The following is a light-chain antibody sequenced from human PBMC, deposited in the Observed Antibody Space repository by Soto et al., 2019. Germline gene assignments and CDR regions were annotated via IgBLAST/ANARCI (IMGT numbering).Light chain of an antibody. CDR3: QQYGTSPLT. V-gene: IGKV3-20*01. Sequence: EIVLTQSPATLSLSPGDTATLSCRANEEVRTSYLGWYQQKPGQAPRLLIHATYNRATGIPDRFSGSGSGXXXXLXISXLXPXDFAVYLCQQYGTSPLTFGGGTRVEIK. J-gene: IGKJ4*01. CDR2: ATY. CDR1: EEVRTSY.